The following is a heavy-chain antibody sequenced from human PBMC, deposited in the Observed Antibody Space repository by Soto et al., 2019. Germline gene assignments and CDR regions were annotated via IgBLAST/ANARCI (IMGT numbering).Heavy chain of an antibody. J-gene: IGHJ3*02. CDR2: ISGSAGSI. CDR3: AKDVWNYSNYYSAFDI. CDR1: GFTFSSYG. V-gene: IGHV3-23*01. D-gene: IGHD4-4*01. Sequence: GGSLRLSCVASGFTFSSYGMNWVRQAPGKGLEWVSAISGSAGSIYYTDSVKGRFTISRDNSKSTLYLQMNSLRAEDTAVYYYAKDVWNYSNYYSAFDIWGQATMGTVSS.